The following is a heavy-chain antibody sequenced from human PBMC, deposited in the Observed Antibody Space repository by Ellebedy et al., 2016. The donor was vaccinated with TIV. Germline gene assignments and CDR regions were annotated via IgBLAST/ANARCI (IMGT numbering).Heavy chain of an antibody. J-gene: IGHJ4*02. Sequence: GESLKISCAASGFTFSSYWMTWVRQVPGKGLEWVANINQDGSEKYYVGSVKGRFTISRENAKNSLFLQMNSLRAEDTAVYYCATDRHYYDRSANYFGGSDYWGQGTLVTVSS. V-gene: IGHV3-7*01. CDR1: GFTFSSYW. CDR3: ATDRHYYDRSANYFGGSDY. CDR2: INQDGSEK. D-gene: IGHD3-22*01.